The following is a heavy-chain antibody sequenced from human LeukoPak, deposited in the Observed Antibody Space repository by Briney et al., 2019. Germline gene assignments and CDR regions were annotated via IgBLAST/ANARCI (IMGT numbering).Heavy chain of an antibody. CDR2: IGGSGDAT. Sequence: GGSLRLSCAASGFTFNNYVMSWIRQPPGKGLEWASAIGGSGDATYYADSVKARFTISRDNSRKTLYLQMNSLRAEDMAIYYCAKGSRDSRPYYFDFWGLGTLVTVSS. J-gene: IGHJ4*02. CDR3: AKGSRDSRPYYFDF. V-gene: IGHV3-23*01. CDR1: GFTFNNYV. D-gene: IGHD3-3*01.